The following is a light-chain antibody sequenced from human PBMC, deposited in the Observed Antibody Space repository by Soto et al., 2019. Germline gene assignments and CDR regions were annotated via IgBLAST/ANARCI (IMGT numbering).Light chain of an antibody. Sequence: ENVLTQSPATLSLSPGERATLSCRASQSVSSYLAWYQQKPGQAPRLLIYDASDRASGIPARFSGSGSGTDFTLTTSSLEPEAFAVYYCHQRYNWPLTFGGGTKVEIK. CDR1: QSVSSY. J-gene: IGKJ4*01. CDR2: DAS. V-gene: IGKV3-11*01. CDR3: HQRYNWPLT.